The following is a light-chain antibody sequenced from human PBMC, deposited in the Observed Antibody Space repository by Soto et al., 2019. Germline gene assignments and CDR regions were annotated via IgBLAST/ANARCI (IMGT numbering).Light chain of an antibody. J-gene: IGLJ2*01. Sequence: NFMLTQPHSVSESPGMTVTISCTRSSGSIASNYVQSYQQRPSSAPPTVIYEGNQRPSGGPYRFSGSIDSSSNTASLTISVLKTEDEADDYCQSYDSSNQGVVFGGGTKLTVL. CDR2: EGN. CDR3: QSYDSSNQGVV. V-gene: IGLV6-57*04. CDR1: SGSIASNY.